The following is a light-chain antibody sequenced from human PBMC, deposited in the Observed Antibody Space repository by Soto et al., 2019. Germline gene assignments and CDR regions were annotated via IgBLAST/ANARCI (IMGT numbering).Light chain of an antibody. CDR3: QQYDKSPIT. CDR1: QSLLHSDGYTY. Sequence: EILMTQTPLSLSITPGEQASMSCRSSQSLLHSDGYTYLYWYQQKPGQAPRLLIYGASNRAAGIPDRFSGSGSGTDFTLTINRLEPEDFALYLCQQYDKSPITFGLGTRLEI. V-gene: IGKV2D-26*03. CDR2: GAS. J-gene: IGKJ5*01.